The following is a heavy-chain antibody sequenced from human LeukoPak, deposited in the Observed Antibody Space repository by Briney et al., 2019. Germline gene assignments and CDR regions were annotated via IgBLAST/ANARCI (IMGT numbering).Heavy chain of an antibody. CDR2: IKQDGSEK. Sequence: GGSLRLSCAASGFTFSDYWMSWVRQAPGKGLEWVANIKQDGSEKYYVDSVKGRFTISRDNAKNSLYLQMNSLRAEDTAVYYCARDYYYGSGRADYWGQGTLVTVFS. D-gene: IGHD3-10*01. J-gene: IGHJ4*02. CDR3: ARDYYYGSGRADY. CDR1: GFTFSDYW. V-gene: IGHV3-7*01.